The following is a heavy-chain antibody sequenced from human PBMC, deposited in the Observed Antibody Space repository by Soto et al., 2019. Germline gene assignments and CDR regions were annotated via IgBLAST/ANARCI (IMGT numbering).Heavy chain of an antibody. CDR1: GFTFGDNA. J-gene: IGHJ4*02. D-gene: IGHD1-26*01. V-gene: IGHV3-49*03. Sequence: EVPLVESGGGLVQPGQSLRLSCTVSGFTFGDNAVSWFRQAPGKGLEWVSFMRATIFGGTEEHAASVKGRFTTSKDDSKSIAYLHMNSLKTEDTAVYYCAKWGGSYPDYWGQGTLVTVSS. CDR3: AKWGGSYPDY. CDR2: MRATIFGGTE.